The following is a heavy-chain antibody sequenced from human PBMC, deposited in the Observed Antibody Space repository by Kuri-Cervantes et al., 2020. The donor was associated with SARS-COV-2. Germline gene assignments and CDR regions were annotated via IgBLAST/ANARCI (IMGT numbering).Heavy chain of an antibody. Sequence: SETLSLTCAVSGYSISSGYSWSWIRQPPGKGLEWIGYIYHSGSTYYNPSLKSRVTISVDRSKNQFSLKLSSVTAADTAVYYCARVPQYGYYYYGMDVWGQGTTVTVSS. J-gene: IGHJ6*02. CDR3: ARVPQYGYYYYGMDV. D-gene: IGHD2-2*01. CDR2: IYHSGST. V-gene: IGHV4-30-2*01. CDR1: GYSISSGYS.